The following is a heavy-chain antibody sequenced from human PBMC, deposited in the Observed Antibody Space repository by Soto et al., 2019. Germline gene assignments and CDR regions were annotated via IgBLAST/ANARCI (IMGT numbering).Heavy chain of an antibody. V-gene: IGHV3-9*01. CDR2: ISSNSGSI. J-gene: IGHJ1*01. D-gene: IGHD3-10*01. CDR1: GFTFDDYV. CDR3: AKEAGRRGAEHLHH. Sequence: EVQLVESGGGLVQPGRSLRLSCAASGFTFDDYVMHWVRRAPGKGLEWVSGISSNSGSIDYADSVKGRFTISRDNAKNSLYLQMNSLRAEDTALYYCAKEAGRRGAEHLHHWGQGTLVIVSS.